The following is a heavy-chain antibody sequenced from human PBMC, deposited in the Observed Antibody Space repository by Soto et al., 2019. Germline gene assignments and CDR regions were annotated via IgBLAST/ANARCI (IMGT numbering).Heavy chain of an antibody. CDR2: INPNSGGT. D-gene: IGHD3-10*01. J-gene: IGHJ6*02. V-gene: IGHV1-2*04. Sequence: ASVEVSCRAPGHTFTGYYVHCVRQAPGQVLEWIGWINPNSGGTNYAQKFQGWVTMTRDTSISTAYMGLSRLRSDDTAVYYCARARGEETVDYYVSGSYYGPYYYGMDVWGQGTTVTVSS. CDR3: ARARGEETVDYYVSGSYYGPYYYGMDV. CDR1: GHTFTGYY.